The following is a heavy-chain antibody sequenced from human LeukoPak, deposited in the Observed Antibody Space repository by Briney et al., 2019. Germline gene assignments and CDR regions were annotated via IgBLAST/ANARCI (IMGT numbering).Heavy chain of an antibody. Sequence: SETLSLTCTVSGGSISSSSYYWGWIRQPPGKGLEWIGSIYYSGSTYYNPSLKSRVTISVDTSKNQFSLKLSSVTAADTAVYYCARGRSTSGSKTAAGRTRPYYMDVWGKGTTVTVSS. CDR2: IYYSGST. CDR1: GGSISSSSYY. J-gene: IGHJ6*03. V-gene: IGHV4-39*07. D-gene: IGHD6-13*01. CDR3: ARGRSTSGSKTAAGRTRPYYMDV.